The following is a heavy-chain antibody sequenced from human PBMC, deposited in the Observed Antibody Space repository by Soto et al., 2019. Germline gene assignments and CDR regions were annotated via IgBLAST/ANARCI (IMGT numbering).Heavy chain of an antibody. D-gene: IGHD1-26*01. CDR2: INAGNSNT. CDR3: ARTSGTYVGKNFDY. J-gene: IGHJ4*02. V-gene: IGHV1-3*01. Sequence: ASVKVSCKAFGFIFSNYVIHWVRQAPGQRLEWMGWINAGNSNTKYSQKFQDRVTVSIDTSASTAYMELSSLRSEDTAVYYCARTSGTYVGKNFDYWGQGTLVTVYS. CDR1: GFIFSNYV.